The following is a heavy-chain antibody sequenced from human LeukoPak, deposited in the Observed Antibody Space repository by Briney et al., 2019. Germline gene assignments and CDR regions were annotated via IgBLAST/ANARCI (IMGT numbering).Heavy chain of an antibody. J-gene: IGHJ4*02. CDR2: INHSGST. V-gene: IGHV4-34*01. CDR3: ARYTTSWYYFDY. D-gene: IGHD6-13*01. CDR1: GGSISSYY. Sequence: SETLSLTCAVSGGSISSYYWSWIRPPPGKGLEWIGEINHSGSTKYNPSLKSRVTTSVDTSKNQFSLKLSSVTAADTAVYYCARYTTSWYYFDYWGQGTLVTVSS.